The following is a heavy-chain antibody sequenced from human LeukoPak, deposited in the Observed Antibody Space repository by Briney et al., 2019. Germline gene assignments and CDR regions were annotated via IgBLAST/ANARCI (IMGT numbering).Heavy chain of an antibody. CDR3: AKDFSVYYYDSRVLDY. CDR1: GFTFRSYG. J-gene: IGHJ4*02. D-gene: IGHD3-22*01. Sequence: GGSLRLSYAASGFTFRSYGMHWVRQAPGKGLEWVAFIRYDGSNKYCTDSVKGRFTISRDNSKNTLYLQMNSLRAEDTAVYYCAKDFSVYYYDSRVLDYWGQGTLVTVSS. V-gene: IGHV3-30*02. CDR2: IRYDGSNK.